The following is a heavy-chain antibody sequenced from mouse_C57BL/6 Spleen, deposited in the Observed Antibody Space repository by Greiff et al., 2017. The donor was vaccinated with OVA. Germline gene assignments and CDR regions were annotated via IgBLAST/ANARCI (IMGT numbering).Heavy chain of an antibody. CDR1: GYAFSSYW. CDR2: IYPGDGDT. CDR3: ARVGIYDYDGRYYAMDY. J-gene: IGHJ4*01. Sequence: QVQLQQSGAELVKPGASVKISCKASGYAFSSYWMNWVKQRPGKGLEWIGQIYPGDGDTNYNGKFKGKATLTADKSSSTAYMQLSSLTSEDSAVYFCARVGIYDYDGRYYAMDYWGQGTSVTVSS. D-gene: IGHD2-4*01. V-gene: IGHV1-80*01.